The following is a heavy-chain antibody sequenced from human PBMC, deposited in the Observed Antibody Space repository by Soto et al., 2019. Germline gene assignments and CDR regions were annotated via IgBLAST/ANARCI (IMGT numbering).Heavy chain of an antibody. CDR1: GYTFTSYA. V-gene: IGHV1-3*01. Sequence: GASVKVSCKASGYTFTSYAMHWVRQAPGQRLEWMGWINAGNGNTKYSQKFQGRVTITRDTSASTAYMELSSLRSEDTAVYYCARVHRSPPAVSYYFDYWGQGTLVTVSS. CDR2: INAGNGNT. CDR3: ARVHRSPPAVSYYFDY. J-gene: IGHJ4*02.